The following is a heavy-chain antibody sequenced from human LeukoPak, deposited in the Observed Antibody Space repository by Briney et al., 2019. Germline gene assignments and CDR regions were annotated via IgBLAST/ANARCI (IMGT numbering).Heavy chain of an antibody. Sequence: GGSLRLSCAASGFAFSSYSMNWVRQAPGKGLEWVSSISGGTHYIYYADSVKGRFTISRDNAQNSLYLQMNTLRPEDTAVYYCARDLGRFGEDSTNDYWGQGTLVTVSS. CDR2: ISGGTHYI. CDR3: ARDLGRFGEDSTNDY. D-gene: IGHD3-10*01. CDR1: GFAFSSYS. V-gene: IGHV3-21*01. J-gene: IGHJ4*02.